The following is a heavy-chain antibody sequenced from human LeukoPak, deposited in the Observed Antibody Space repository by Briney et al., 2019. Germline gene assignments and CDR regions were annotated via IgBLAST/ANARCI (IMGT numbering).Heavy chain of an antibody. CDR1: GFTVSSNY. CDR3: ARMSIGLPYYLDY. V-gene: IGHV3-53*01. CDR2: IYTGGST. Sequence: PGGSLRLSCAASGFTVSSNYMSWVRQAPGKGLEWVSVIYTGGSTYYTDSVKGRFTISRDNSKNTLYLQMNSLRAEDTAVYYCARMSIGLPYYLDYWGQGTLVTVSS. J-gene: IGHJ4*02. D-gene: IGHD6-6*01.